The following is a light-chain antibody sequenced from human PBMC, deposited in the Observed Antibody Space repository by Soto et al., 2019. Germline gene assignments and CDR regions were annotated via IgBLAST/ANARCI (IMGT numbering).Light chain of an antibody. V-gene: IGKV1-5*01. CDR3: QNYSFYTPGT. J-gene: IGKJ1*01. CDR1: QNINLW. Sequence: IQMTQSPSILSASVVERCTINCRASQNINLWLAWYQQKPGKAPKLLIYDASSLQSGVPSRFGGSGSGTVFTLTITSMLPEDLATSYCQNYSFYTPGTFGQGAKVDIK. CDR2: DAS.